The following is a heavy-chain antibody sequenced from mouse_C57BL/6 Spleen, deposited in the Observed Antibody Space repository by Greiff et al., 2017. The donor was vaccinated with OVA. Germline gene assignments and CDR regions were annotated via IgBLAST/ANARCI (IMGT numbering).Heavy chain of an antibody. CDR3: ARMGVTTGYSFDY. CDR1: GFTFSDYY. CDR2: ISYDGSST. J-gene: IGHJ2*01. V-gene: IGHV5-16*01. Sequence: EVKLVESEGGLVQPGSSMKLSCTASGFTFSDYYMAWVRQVPDKGLEWVANISYDGSSTYYLDSLKSRFIISRDNAKNILYLQMSSLKSEDTATYYCARMGVTTGYSFDYWGQGTTLTVAS. D-gene: IGHD2-2*01.